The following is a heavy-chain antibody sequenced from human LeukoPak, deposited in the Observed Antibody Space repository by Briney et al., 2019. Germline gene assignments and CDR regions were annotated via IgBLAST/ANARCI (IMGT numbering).Heavy chain of an antibody. J-gene: IGHJ4*02. CDR1: GGTFSSYA. V-gene: IGHV1-2*02. CDR3: ARDLVYYDSSGYYDY. CDR2: INPNSGGT. Sequence: GASVKISCKASGGTFSSYAISWVRQAPGQELEWMGGINPNSGGTNYAQKFQGRVTMTRDTSISTAYMELSRLRSDDTAVYYCARDLVYYDSSGYYDYWGQGTLVTVSS. D-gene: IGHD3-22*01.